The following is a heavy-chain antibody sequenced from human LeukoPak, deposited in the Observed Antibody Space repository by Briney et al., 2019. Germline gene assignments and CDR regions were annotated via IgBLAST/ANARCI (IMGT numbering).Heavy chain of an antibody. CDR3: ARDQGLRVPYYYYGMDV. CDR2: IIPIFGTA. D-gene: IGHD4-17*01. Sequence: SVKVSCKASGGTFISYAISWVRQAPGQGLEWMGGIIPIFGTANYAQKFQGRVTITADESTSTAYMELSSLRSEDTAVYYCARDQGLRVPYYYYGMDVWGQGTTVTVSS. J-gene: IGHJ6*02. CDR1: GGTFISYA. V-gene: IGHV1-69*13.